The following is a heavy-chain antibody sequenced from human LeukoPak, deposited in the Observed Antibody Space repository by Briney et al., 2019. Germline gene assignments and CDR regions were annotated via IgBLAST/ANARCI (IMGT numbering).Heavy chain of an antibody. CDR2: IYYSGST. J-gene: IGHJ3*02. D-gene: IGHD7-27*01. Sequence: SETLSFTCTVSGGSISSYYWSWIRQPPGKGLEWIGYIYYSGSTNYNPSLKSRVTISVDTSKNQFSLKLSSVTAADTAVYYCARPTGDSDAFDIWGQGTMVTVSS. CDR1: GGSISSYY. V-gene: IGHV4-59*08. CDR3: ARPTGDSDAFDI.